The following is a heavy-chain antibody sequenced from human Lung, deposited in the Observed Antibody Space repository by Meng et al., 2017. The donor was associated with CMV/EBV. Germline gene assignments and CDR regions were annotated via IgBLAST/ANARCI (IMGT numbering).Heavy chain of an antibody. V-gene: IGHV1-2*02. CDR3: ARGIIIIRDYHHFAVDV. CDR2: INPDTGDT. J-gene: IGHJ6*02. Sequence: ASVXVSXKASNYTFIDRHIHWVRQAPGQGLEWMGWINPDTGDTKYAEEFHGRVTLTRDTSINTAYMDLSGLRSDDTAVYYCARGIIIIRDYHHFAVDVWGQGXTVTASS. D-gene: IGHD4-11*01. CDR1: NYTFIDRH.